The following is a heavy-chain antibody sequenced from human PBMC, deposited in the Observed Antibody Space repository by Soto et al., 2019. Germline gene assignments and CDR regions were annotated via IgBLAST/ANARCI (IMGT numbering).Heavy chain of an antibody. CDR1: GGSISSYY. CDR2: IYYSGST. J-gene: IGHJ6*02. CDR3: ASSAYTFGGVIDHYYYYYGMDV. Sequence: KPSETLSLTCTVSGGSISSYYWSWIRQPPGKGLEWIGYIYYSGSTNYNPSLKSRVTISVDTSKNQFSLKLSSVTAADTAVYYCASSAYTFGGVIDHYYYYYGMDVWGQGTTVTVS. V-gene: IGHV4-59*01. D-gene: IGHD3-16*02.